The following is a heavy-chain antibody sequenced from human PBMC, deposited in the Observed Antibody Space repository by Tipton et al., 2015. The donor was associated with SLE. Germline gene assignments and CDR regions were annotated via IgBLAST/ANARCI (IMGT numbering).Heavy chain of an antibody. D-gene: IGHD1-7*01. Sequence: SLRLSCAASGFTFSSYGMHWVRQAPGKGLEWVAFIRYDGSNKCYADSVKGRFTISRDNSKNTLYLQMNSLRAEDTAVYYCAKDRSSGTMYYFDYWGQGTLVTVSS. CDR1: GFTFSSYG. CDR2: IRYDGSNK. CDR3: AKDRSSGTMYYFDY. V-gene: IGHV3-30*02. J-gene: IGHJ4*02.